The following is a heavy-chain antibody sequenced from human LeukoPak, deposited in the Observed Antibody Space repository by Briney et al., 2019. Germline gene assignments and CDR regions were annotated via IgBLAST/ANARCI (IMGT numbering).Heavy chain of an antibody. CDR3: ARRNYYYYMDV. CDR1: GYNFANYW. V-gene: IGHV5-51*01. CDR2: IWPSDSTT. Sequence: GESLKISCKGSGYNFANYWIGWVRQMPGKGLEWMGIIWPSDSTTKYSPSFQGQVSISVDKSIGTAYLQWSSLQASDTAMYYCARRNYYYYMDVWGKGTTVTVSS. J-gene: IGHJ6*03.